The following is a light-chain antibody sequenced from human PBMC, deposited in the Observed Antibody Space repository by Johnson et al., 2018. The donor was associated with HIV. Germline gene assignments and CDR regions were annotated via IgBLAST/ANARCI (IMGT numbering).Light chain of an antibody. J-gene: IGLJ1*01. CDR1: SSSIGNNY. Sequence: QSVLTQPPSVCAAPGQKVTISCYGRSSSIGNNYVSWYQQLPGTAPKLLIYENHKRPSGIPDRFSGSTSGTSATLGITALQTGDEADYYCGTWDSSRSSGLYVFGTGTEVTGL. CDR3: GTWDSSRSSGLYV. V-gene: IGLV1-51*02. CDR2: ENH.